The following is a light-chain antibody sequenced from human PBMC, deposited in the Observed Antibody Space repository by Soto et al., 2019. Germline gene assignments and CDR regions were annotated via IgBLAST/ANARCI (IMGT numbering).Light chain of an antibody. J-gene: IGLJ2*01. V-gene: IGLV4-69*01. CDR1: SGHISYA. CDR2: LNSDGSH. Sequence: QLVLTQSPSASASLGASVKLTCTLSSGHISYAIAWHQQQPVKGPRYLMKLNSDGSHSKGDGIPDRFSGSSSGAERYLTISSLQSEDEADYYCQTWGTGIVVFGGGTKVTVL. CDR3: QTWGTGIVV.